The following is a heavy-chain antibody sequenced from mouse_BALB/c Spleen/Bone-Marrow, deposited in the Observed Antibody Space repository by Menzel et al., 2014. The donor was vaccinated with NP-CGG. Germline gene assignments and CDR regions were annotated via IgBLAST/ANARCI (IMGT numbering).Heavy chain of an antibody. Sequence: EVKLMESGAELVKPGASVKLSCTASGFNIKDTYMHWVKQRPEQGLEWIGRIDPANGNTKYDPKFQGKATITADTSSNTAYLQLSSLTSEDTAVYYCARGGTTATWYFDVWAQGPRSPSPQ. CDR2: IDPANGNT. D-gene: IGHD1-2*01. CDR3: ARGGTTATWYFDV. CDR1: GFNIKDTY. J-gene: IGHJ1*01. V-gene: IGHV14-3*02.